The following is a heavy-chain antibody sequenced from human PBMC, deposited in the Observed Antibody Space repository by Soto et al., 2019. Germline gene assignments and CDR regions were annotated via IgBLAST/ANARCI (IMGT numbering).Heavy chain of an antibody. Sequence: QVQLQESGPGLVKPSGTLSLTCAVSGGSFTSNNWWTWVRQPPGQGLEWIGEIYRTGSTNYNPSLMSRVTISLDKSENQFSLKVPSLTAADTAVYYRASRDPGTSVDYWGQGTLVTVSS. V-gene: IGHV4-4*02. D-gene: IGHD1-7*01. CDR1: GGSFTSNNW. J-gene: IGHJ4*02. CDR3: ASRDPGTSVDY. CDR2: IYRTGST.